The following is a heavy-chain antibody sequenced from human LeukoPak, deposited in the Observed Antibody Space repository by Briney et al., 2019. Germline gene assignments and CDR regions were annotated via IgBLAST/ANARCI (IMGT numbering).Heavy chain of an antibody. Sequence: SVTVSCKASGGTFSSYAISWVRHAPGQGLEWMGRIIPILGIANYAQKFQGRVTITADKSTSTAYMELSSLRSEDTAVYYCARDYDFWSGYYKASFTYWGQGTLVTVSS. CDR3: ARDYDFWSGYYKASFTY. CDR1: GGTFSSYA. J-gene: IGHJ4*02. CDR2: IIPILGIA. V-gene: IGHV1-69*04. D-gene: IGHD3-3*01.